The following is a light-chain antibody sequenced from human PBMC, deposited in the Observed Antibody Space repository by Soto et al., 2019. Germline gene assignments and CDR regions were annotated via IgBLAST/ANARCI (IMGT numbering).Light chain of an antibody. V-gene: IGKV3-15*01. CDR1: QSISSN. CDR3: QQYNNWPYT. CDR2: GAS. J-gene: IGKJ2*01. Sequence: EIVMTQSPATLSVSPGESATLSCRASQSISSNLAWYQQKPGQAPRLVIYGASTRATGIPARFIASGSGTEFTLTISSLQSEDFAVYYCQQYNNWPYTFGQGTKLEIK.